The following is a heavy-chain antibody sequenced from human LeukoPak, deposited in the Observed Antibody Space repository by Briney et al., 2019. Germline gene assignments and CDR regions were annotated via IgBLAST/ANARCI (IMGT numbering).Heavy chain of an antibody. Sequence: PGESLKISCKGSGYSFTSYWIAWVRQMPGKGLEWMGIVYPGDSDTRYSPSFQGQVTISADKSINTAYLQWSSLKASDTAMYYCARRGFCSGGSCFSAHFDFWGQGTLLTVSS. J-gene: IGHJ4*02. CDR2: VYPGDSDT. D-gene: IGHD2-15*01. CDR3: ARRGFCSGGSCFSAHFDF. V-gene: IGHV5-51*01. CDR1: GYSFTSYW.